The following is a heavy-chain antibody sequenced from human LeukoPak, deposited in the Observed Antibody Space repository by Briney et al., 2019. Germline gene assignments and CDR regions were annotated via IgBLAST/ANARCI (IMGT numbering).Heavy chain of an antibody. J-gene: IGHJ4*02. Sequence: NPGGSLRLSCVASGFIFSSYGMHWVRQAPVKGLEWVSSVSNSGDYIHYADSVKGRFTISRDNSKNSLYLQMNSLRAEDTAVYYCARALIGYYFDYWGQGTLVTVSS. CDR2: VSNSGDYI. V-gene: IGHV3-21*06. D-gene: IGHD2-8*01. CDR1: GFIFSSYG. CDR3: ARALIGYYFDY.